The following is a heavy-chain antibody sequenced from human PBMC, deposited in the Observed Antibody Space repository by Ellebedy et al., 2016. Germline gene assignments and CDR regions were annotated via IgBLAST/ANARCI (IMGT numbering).Heavy chain of an antibody. J-gene: IGHJ6*02. CDR2: TNWDSNNI. V-gene: IGHV3-9*01. CDR1: GFTFSSYA. CDR3: AKDVGSCSGGSCARDYYGMDV. Sequence: SLKISXAASGFTFSSYAMHWVRQVPGKGLEWVSGTNWDSNNIGYADSVKGRFTISRDNAKNSLYLQMNSLRPEDTALYYCAKDVGSCSGGSCARDYYGMDVWGQGTTVTVSS. D-gene: IGHD2-15*01.